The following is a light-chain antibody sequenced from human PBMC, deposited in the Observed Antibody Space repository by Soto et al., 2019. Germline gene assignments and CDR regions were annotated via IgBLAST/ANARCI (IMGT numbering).Light chain of an antibody. Sequence: DIQMTQSPSSLSASVGDRFTITCRASQGISTYLGWYQQEPGKVPKSLIYSASSLQSGVPSRFSASGSGTEFTLTISDMQPDDFATYYCQHYNSYSEAFGQGTKVDIK. CDR2: SAS. V-gene: IGKV1-16*01. CDR3: QHYNSYSEA. J-gene: IGKJ1*01. CDR1: QGISTY.